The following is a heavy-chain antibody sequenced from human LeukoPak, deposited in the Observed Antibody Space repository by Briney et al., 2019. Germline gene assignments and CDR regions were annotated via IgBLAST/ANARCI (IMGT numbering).Heavy chain of an antibody. CDR2: IYPGDSDT. CDR3: ARTIDRAFDY. D-gene: IGHD4/OR15-4a*01. J-gene: IGHJ4*02. Sequence: GESLKISCKGSGYSFSTYWIGWVRQMPGKGLEWMGIIYPGDSDTRYSPSFEGQVTISADKSISTAYLQWSSPKASDTAMYYCARTIDRAFDYWGQGTLVTVSS. V-gene: IGHV5-51*01. CDR1: GYSFSTYW.